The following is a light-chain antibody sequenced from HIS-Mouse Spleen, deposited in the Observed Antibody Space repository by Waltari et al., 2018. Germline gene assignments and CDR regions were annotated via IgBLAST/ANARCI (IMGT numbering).Light chain of an antibody. Sequence: SYELTQPPSVSVSPGQTAGITCPGEALPKKYAYWYQQKSGQAPVLVIYEDSKRPPGIPERFSGSSSGTMATLTISGAQVEDEADYYCYSTDSSGNHRVFGGGTKLTVL. CDR1: ALPKKY. CDR3: YSTDSSGNHRV. CDR2: EDS. J-gene: IGLJ2*01. V-gene: IGLV3-10*01.